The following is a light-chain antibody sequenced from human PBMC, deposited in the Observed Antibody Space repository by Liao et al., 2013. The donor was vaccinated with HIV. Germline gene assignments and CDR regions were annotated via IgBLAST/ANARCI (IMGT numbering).Light chain of an antibody. CDR1: NIGSKS. Sequence: SYELTQPPSVSVAPGKTARITCGGNNIGSKSVHWYQQKPGQAPVLVIYYDSDRPSGIPERFSGSNSGNTATLTISRVEAGDEADYYCQVWDDSSDHQGVFGTGTKVTVL. J-gene: IGLJ1*01. V-gene: IGLV3-21*04. CDR2: YDS. CDR3: QVWDDSSDHQGV.